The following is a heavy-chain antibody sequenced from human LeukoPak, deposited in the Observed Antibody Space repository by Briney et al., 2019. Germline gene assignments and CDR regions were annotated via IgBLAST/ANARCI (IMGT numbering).Heavy chain of an antibody. V-gene: IGHV3-48*03. CDR1: GFTFSSYE. D-gene: IGHD3-10*02. CDR3: EELGITMIGGV. CDR2: ISSSGSTI. Sequence: GGSLRLSCAASGFTFSSYEINWVRQAPGKGLEWVSYISSSGSTIYYPDSFKGRFTISRDNGNNSLYLQMTSLRAEDTAVYYCEELGITMIGGVWGKGTTVTISS. J-gene: IGHJ6*04.